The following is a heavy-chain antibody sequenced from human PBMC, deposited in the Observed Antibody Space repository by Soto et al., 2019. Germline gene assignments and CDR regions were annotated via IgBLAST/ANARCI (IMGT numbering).Heavy chain of an antibody. D-gene: IGHD3-22*01. J-gene: IGHJ4*02. Sequence: SETLSLTCTVSGGSISSSSYYWGWIRHPPGKGLEWIGSIYYSGYTYSHPSLKSRVTISVDTSKNQFSLKLSSVTAADTAVYYCARLSSGYYYNFDYWGQGTLVTVS. V-gene: IGHV4-39*01. CDR2: IYYSGYT. CDR1: GGSISSSSYY. CDR3: ARLSSGYYYNFDY.